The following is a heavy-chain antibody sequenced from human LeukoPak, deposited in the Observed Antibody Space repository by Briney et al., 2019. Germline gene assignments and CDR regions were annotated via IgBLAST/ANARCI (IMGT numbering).Heavy chain of an antibody. CDR1: AYSISSGYY. D-gene: IGHD3-3*01. CDR3: ARHLGYDFWSGYYYFDY. CDR2: IYHSGST. V-gene: IGHV4-38-2*01. J-gene: IGHJ4*02. Sequence: PSETLSLTCAVSAYSISSGYYWGWIRQPPGKGLEWIGTIYHSGSTYYGPSLKGRVTISVDTSKNQFSLKLSSVTAADTAVYYCARHLGYDFWSGYYYFDYWGQGTLVTVSS.